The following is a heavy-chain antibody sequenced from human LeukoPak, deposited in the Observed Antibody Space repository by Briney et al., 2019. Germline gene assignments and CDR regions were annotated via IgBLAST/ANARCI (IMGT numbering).Heavy chain of an antibody. CDR3: ARPSYYDILTGYYGHFDY. V-gene: IGHV5-51*01. J-gene: IGHJ4*02. Sequence: LGESLKISCKGSGYSFTSYWIGWVRQMPGKGLGWMGIIYPGDSDTRYSPSFQGQVTISADKSISTAYLQWSSLKASDTAMYYCARPSYYDILTGYYGHFDYWGQGTLVTVSS. D-gene: IGHD3-9*01. CDR1: GYSFTSYW. CDR2: IYPGDSDT.